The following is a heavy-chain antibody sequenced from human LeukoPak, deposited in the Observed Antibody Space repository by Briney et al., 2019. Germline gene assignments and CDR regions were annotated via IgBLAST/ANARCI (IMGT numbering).Heavy chain of an antibody. D-gene: IGHD5-18*01. V-gene: IGHV4-34*01. Sequence: SETLSLTCAVYGGSFSGYYWSWIRQPPGKGLEWIGEINHSGSTNSNPSLKSRVTISVDTSKNQFSLKLSSVTAADTAVYYCASLSRRYRYGAYYFDYWGQGTLVTVSS. CDR1: GGSFSGYY. CDR3: ASLSRRYRYGAYYFDY. CDR2: INHSGST. J-gene: IGHJ4*02.